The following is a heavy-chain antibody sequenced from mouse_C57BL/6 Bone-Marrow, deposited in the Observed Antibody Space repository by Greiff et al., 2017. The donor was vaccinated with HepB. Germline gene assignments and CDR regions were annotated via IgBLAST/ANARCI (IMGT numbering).Heavy chain of an antibody. CDR3: ASHWDEDYFDY. J-gene: IGHJ2*01. Sequence: EVQLVESGPGLVKPSQSLSLTCSVTGYSITSGYYWNWIRQFPGNKLEWMGYISYDGSNNYNPSLKNRISITRDTSKNQFFLQLNSVTTEDTATYYCASHWDEDYFDYWGQGTTLTVSS. V-gene: IGHV3-6*01. CDR2: ISYDGSN. CDR1: GYSITSGYY. D-gene: IGHD4-1*01.